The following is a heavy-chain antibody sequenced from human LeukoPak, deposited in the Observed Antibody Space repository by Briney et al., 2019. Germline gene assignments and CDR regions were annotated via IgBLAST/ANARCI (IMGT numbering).Heavy chain of an antibody. CDR2: INHSGST. Sequence: SETLSLTCAVYGGSFSGYYWSWIRQPPGKGLEWIGEINHSGSTNYNPSLKSRVTISVDTSKNQFSLKLSSVTAADTAVYYCARPSGGRKYFDYWGQGTLVTVSS. CDR3: ARPSGGRKYFDY. D-gene: IGHD2-15*01. V-gene: IGHV4-34*01. CDR1: GGSFSGYY. J-gene: IGHJ4*02.